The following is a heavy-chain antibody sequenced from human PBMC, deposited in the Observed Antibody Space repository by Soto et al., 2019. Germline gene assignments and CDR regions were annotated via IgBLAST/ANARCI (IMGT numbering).Heavy chain of an antibody. V-gene: IGHV6-1*01. D-gene: IGHD1-26*01. CDR2: TYYRSKWYN. Sequence: SQTFSLTCAISGDSVSSSSVTWNWIRQSPSRGLEWLGRTYYRSKWYNDYAESVKSRITINPDTSKNQFSLHLNSVTPEDTAVYYCVRLIGNSWLDFWGQGTLVTVSS. CDR3: VRLIGNSWLDF. CDR1: GDSVSSSSVT. J-gene: IGHJ5*01.